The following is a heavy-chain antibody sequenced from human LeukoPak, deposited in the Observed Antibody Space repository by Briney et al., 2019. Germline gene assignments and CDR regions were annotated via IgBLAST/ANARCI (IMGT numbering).Heavy chain of an antibody. J-gene: IGHJ3*02. V-gene: IGHV3-23*01. Sequence: GGSLRLSCAASGFTFGSHDMRWVRQAPGKGLEWVSGISASGGSTFYADSVKGRFTISRDNSKNTLYLQMNGLRVEDTAVYYCVREGPRGLAFDIWGQGTMVTVSS. CDR2: ISASGGST. D-gene: IGHD3/OR15-3a*01. CDR1: GFTFGSHD. CDR3: VREGPRGLAFDI.